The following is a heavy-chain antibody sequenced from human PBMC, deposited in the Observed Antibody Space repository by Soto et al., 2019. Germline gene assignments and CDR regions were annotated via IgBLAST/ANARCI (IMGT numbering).Heavy chain of an antibody. V-gene: IGHV1-46*01. CDR1: GYTFTHYY. CDR3: ARDLAPGDH. J-gene: IGHJ4*02. Sequence: QVQLVQSGAEVKKPGASVKVSCRTSGYTFTHYYIHWVRQAPGQGLEWLGIINPASTSTNYAQEFQGRVTLTMDTSTTTVYMELSGLRTEDTAIFYCARDLAPGDHWGQGTLVTVSS. D-gene: IGHD2-2*01. CDR2: INPASTST.